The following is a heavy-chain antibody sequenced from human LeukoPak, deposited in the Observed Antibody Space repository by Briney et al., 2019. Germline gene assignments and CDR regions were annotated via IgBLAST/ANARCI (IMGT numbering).Heavy chain of an antibody. CDR3: AKEHLGYSYGFSEFDY. J-gene: IGHJ4*02. CDR1: GFTFDDYA. Sequence: GGSLRLSCAASGFTFDDYAMHWVRQAPGKGLEWVSGISWNSGSIGYADSVKGRFTISRDNAKNSLYLQMNSPRAEDMALYYCAKEHLGYSYGFSEFDYWGQGTLVTVSS. CDR2: ISWNSGSI. D-gene: IGHD5-18*01. V-gene: IGHV3-9*03.